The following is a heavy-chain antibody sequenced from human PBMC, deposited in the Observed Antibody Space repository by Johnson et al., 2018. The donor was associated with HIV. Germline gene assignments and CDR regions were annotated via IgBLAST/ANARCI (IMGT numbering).Heavy chain of an antibody. CDR1: GFTFSNYA. J-gene: IGHJ3*02. CDR3: AKGRYSSSWYLAGAFDI. Sequence: VQLVESGGGVVRPGGSLRLSCTASGFTFSNYAMSWVRQAPGKGLEWVSVISGSGGSTYYADSVKGRFTISRDNAKNTLFLQMNSLRAEDTAVYDCAKGRYSSSWYLAGAFDIWGQGTMVTVSS. D-gene: IGHD6-13*01. CDR2: ISGSGGST. V-gene: IGHV3-23*04.